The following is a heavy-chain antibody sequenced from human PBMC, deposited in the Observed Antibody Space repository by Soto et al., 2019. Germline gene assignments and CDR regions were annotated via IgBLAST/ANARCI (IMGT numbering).Heavy chain of an antibody. Sequence: QVQLVQSGAEEKKPGASVKVSCKASGYTFTSYAMHSVRQAPGQRLEWMGWINAGNGNTKYSQKFQGRVTITRDTSASTAYMELRSLSSEDTAWYSCARDIAPNYFDYWGQCFLVTVS. CDR2: INAGNGNT. V-gene: IGHV1-3*05. CDR3: ARDIAPNYFDY. J-gene: IGHJ4*02. CDR1: GYTFTSYA. D-gene: IGHD6-13*01.